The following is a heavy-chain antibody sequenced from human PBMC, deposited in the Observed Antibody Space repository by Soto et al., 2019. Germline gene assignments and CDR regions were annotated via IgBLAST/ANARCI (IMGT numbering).Heavy chain of an antibody. CDR1: GFTFSSYS. Sequence: EVQLVESGGGLVQPGGSLRLSCAASGFTFSSYSMNWVRQAPGKGLEWVSYISSSSSTIYYADSVKGRFTISRDNAKNSLYLQISSLRDEDTAVYYCARADRGYAHGDYYYGMDVWGQGTRVTVSS. CDR2: ISSSSSTI. V-gene: IGHV3-48*02. CDR3: ARADRGYAHGDYYYGMDV. D-gene: IGHD5-12*01. J-gene: IGHJ6*01.